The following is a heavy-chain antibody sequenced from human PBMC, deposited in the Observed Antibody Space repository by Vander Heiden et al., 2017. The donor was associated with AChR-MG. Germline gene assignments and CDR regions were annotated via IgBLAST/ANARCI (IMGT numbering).Heavy chain of an antibody. Sequence: EVQLLESGGGLVQPGGSLRLSCAASGFTFSSYAMSWVRQAPGRGLGWVSAISGSGGSTYYADSVKGRFTISRDNSKNTLYLQMNSLRAEDTAVYYCAKNPRTPYYFSAMIGDWGQGTLVTVSS. V-gene: IGHV3-23*01. J-gene: IGHJ4*02. D-gene: IGHD3-10*02. CDR2: ISGSGGST. CDR1: GFTFSSYA. CDR3: AKNPRTPYYFSAMIGD.